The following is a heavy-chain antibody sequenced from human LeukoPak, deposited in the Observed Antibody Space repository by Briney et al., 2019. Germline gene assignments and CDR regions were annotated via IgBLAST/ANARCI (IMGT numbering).Heavy chain of an antibody. CDR3: ARGRLQLDYYYYSMDV. J-gene: IGHJ6*03. D-gene: IGHD5-24*01. Sequence: ASVKVSCKASNYTIGSYGISWVRQAPGQGLEWMGWISGYNGKTKYAQKFQGRVTMTTDTSTSTAYMELRSLRSDDTAVYFCARGRLQLDYYYYSMDVWGVGTTVTVSS. CDR2: ISGYNGKT. CDR1: NYTIGSYG. V-gene: IGHV1-18*01.